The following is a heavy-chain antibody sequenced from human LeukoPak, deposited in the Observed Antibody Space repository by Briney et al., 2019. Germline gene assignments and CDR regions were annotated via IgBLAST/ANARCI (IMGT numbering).Heavy chain of an antibody. D-gene: IGHD2-21*01. V-gene: IGHV4-59*01. CDR2: IYYSGST. CDR1: GGSISSYY. J-gene: IGHJ4*02. Sequence: PSETLSLTCTVSGGSISSYYWSWIRQPPGKGLEWIGYIYYSGSTNYNPSLKSRVTISVDTSKNQFSLKLSSVTAADTAVYYCARPYCGGDCPYYFDYWGQGTLVTVSS. CDR3: ARPYCGGDCPYYFDY.